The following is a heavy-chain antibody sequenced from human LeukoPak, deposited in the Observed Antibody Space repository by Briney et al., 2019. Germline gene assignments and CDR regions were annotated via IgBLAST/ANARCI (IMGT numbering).Heavy chain of an antibody. V-gene: IGHV3-23*01. D-gene: IGHD6-19*01. J-gene: IGHJ4*02. CDR2: ISGSGGST. Sequence: PGGSLRLSCAASGFTFSSYAMSWVRQAPGKGLEWVSAISGSGGSTNYADSVKGRFTISRDSSKNTLYLQMNSLRAEDTALYYCAKSRSSGWVLGFDYWGQGTLVTVSS. CDR3: AKSRSSGWVLGFDY. CDR1: GFTFSSYA.